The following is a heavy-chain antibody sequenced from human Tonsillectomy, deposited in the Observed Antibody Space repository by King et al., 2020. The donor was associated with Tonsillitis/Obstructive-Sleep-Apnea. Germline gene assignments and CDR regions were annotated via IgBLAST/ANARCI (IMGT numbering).Heavy chain of an antibody. D-gene: IGHD2-21*01. CDR3: VHSLVVGAVSYYFDH. J-gene: IGHJ4*02. Sequence: TLKESGPTLVRPTQTLTLTCRCSGFSLSTTEVGVGWVRQPPGKALEWLALIYWDDDTRFSPSLKNRLAISKDSSKNEVVLTLTNMDPGDAGTYYCVHSLVVGAVSYYFDHWGQGSLVTVSS. CDR2: IYWDDDT. V-gene: IGHV2-5*02. CDR1: GFSLSTTEVG.